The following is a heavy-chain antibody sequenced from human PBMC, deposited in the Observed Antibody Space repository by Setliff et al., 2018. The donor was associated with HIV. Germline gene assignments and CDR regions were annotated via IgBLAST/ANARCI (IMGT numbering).Heavy chain of an antibody. CDR1: GYTFTNYD. Sequence: ASVKVSCKASGYTFTNYDINWVRQATGQGLEWMGWMNPNSGNTGYAQKFQGRVTVTRNTSISTAYMELSSLRSEDTAVYYCAKGKGVGGVIITGGLDVWGQGTTVTVSS. D-gene: IGHD3-10*01. CDR3: AKGKGVGGVIITGGLDV. CDR2: MNPNSGNT. J-gene: IGHJ6*02. V-gene: IGHV1-8*01.